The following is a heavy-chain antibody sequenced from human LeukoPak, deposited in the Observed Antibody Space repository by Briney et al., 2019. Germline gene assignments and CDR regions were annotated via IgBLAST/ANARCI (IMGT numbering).Heavy chain of an antibody. V-gene: IGHV3-23*01. J-gene: IGHJ4*02. Sequence: GGSLRLSCTAAGLTFRTYAMNLVRQAPGKGLEWLSGISGSGNGTYYADSVKGRFTISRDNSKNVVYLQMNSLTVEDAATYYCAKRTVSAFDSWGQGTLLSVSS. CDR2: ISGSGNGT. D-gene: IGHD5/OR15-5a*01. CDR1: GLTFRTYA. CDR3: AKRTVSAFDS.